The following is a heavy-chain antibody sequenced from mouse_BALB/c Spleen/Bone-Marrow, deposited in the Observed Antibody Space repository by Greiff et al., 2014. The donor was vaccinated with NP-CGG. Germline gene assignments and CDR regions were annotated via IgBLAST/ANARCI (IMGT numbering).Heavy chain of an antibody. CDR1: GYAFSNSW. V-gene: IGHV1-82*01. CDR2: IYPGDGDT. Sequence: QVQLQQSGPELVKPGASVRISCEASGYAFSNSWMNWVKQRPGQGLEWIGRIYPGDGDTYYNGKFKGKATLTADKSSSTAYMQLSSLTSVDSAVYFCARSDGYRALDYWGQGTSVTVSS. D-gene: IGHD2-3*01. J-gene: IGHJ4*01. CDR3: ARSDGYRALDY.